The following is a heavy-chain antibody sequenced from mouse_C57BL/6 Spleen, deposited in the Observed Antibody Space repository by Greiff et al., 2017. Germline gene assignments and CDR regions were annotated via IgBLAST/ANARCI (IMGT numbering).Heavy chain of an antibody. CDR3: ARHLPRDYFDY. V-gene: IGHV5-9*01. J-gene: IGHJ2*01. Sequence: EVKVEESGGGLVKPGGSLKLSCAASGFTFSSYTMSWVRQTPEKRLEWVATISGGGGNTYYPDSVKGRFTISRDNAKNTLYLQMSSLRSEDTALYYCARHLPRDYFDYWGQGTTLTVSS. CDR2: ISGGGGNT. CDR1: GFTFSSYT.